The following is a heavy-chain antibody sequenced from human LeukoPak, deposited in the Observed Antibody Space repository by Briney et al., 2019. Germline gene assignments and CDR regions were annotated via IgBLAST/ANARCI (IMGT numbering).Heavy chain of an antibody. D-gene: IGHD3-10*01. CDR2: INPSGGST. CDR1: GYTFTSYY. CDR3: ARDSAGASDAFDI. J-gene: IGHJ3*02. V-gene: IGHV1-46*01. Sequence: ASVKVSCKASGYTFTSYYMHWVRQAPGQGLEWMGLINPSGGSTSYAQKFQGRVTMTREMSTSTVYMELSSLRSEDTAVYYCARDSAGASDAFDIWGQGTMVTVSS.